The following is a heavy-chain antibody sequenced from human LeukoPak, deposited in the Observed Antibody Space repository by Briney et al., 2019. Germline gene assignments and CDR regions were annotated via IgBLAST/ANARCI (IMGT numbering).Heavy chain of an antibody. V-gene: IGHV3-66*01. CDR3: ARDYYDSSGGPFDY. Sequence: PGGSLRLSCAASGFTVSSNYMSWVRQAPGKGLEWVSVIYSGGSTCYADSVKGRFTISRDNSKNTLYLQMNSLRAEDTAVYYCARDYYDSSGGPFDYWGQGTLVTVSS. CDR2: IYSGGST. D-gene: IGHD3-22*01. CDR1: GFTVSSNY. J-gene: IGHJ4*02.